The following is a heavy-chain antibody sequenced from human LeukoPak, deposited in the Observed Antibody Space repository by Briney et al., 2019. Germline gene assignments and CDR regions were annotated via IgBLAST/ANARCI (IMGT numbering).Heavy chain of an antibody. D-gene: IGHD5-12*01. CDR1: GFTFSSYE. Sequence: GGSLRLSCAASGFTFSSYEMNWVRQAPGKGLEWVAFIRYDGSNKYYADSVKGRFTISRDNSKNTLYLQMNSLRAEDTAVYYCAKDPDSSYSGYDLDYWGQGTLVTVSS. CDR2: IRYDGSNK. V-gene: IGHV3-30*02. J-gene: IGHJ4*02. CDR3: AKDPDSSYSGYDLDY.